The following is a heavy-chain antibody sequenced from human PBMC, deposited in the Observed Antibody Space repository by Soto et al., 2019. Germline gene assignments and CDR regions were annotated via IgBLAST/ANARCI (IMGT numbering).Heavy chain of an antibody. J-gene: IGHJ6*02. V-gene: IGHV1-69*12. CDR3: ARDGCSGGSCYSGYYYYGMDV. D-gene: IGHD2-15*01. CDR2: IIPIFGTA. Sequence: QVQLVQSGAEVKKPGSSVKVSCKASGGTFSSYAISWVRQAPGQGLEWMGGIIPIFGTANYAQKFQGRVTITADESTSTAYMELSSLRSEDTAVYYCARDGCSGGSCYSGYYYYGMDVWGQGTTVTVSS. CDR1: GGTFSSYA.